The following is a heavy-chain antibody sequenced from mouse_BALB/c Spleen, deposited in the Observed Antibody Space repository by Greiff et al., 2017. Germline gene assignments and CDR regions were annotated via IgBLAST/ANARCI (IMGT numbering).Heavy chain of an antibody. CDR2: ISSGGSYT. Sequence: EVQVVESGGDLVKPGGSLKLSCAASGFTFSSYGMSWVRQTPDKRLEWVATISSGGSYTYYPDSVKGRFTISRDNAKNTLYLQMSSLKSEDTAMYYCARDLGDYDWFAYWGQGTLVTVSA. CDR1: GFTFSSYG. V-gene: IGHV5-6*01. J-gene: IGHJ3*01. CDR3: ARDLGDYDWFAY. D-gene: IGHD2-4*01.